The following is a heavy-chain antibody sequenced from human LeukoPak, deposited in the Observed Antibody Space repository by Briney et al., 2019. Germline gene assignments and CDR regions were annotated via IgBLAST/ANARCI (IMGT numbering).Heavy chain of an antibody. CDR2: ISGSGGST. CDR1: GFTFSSYA. J-gene: IGHJ4*02. Sequence: GGSLRLSCAASGFTFSSYAMSWVRQAPGKGLEWVLAISGSGGSTYYADSVKGRFTISRDNSKNTLYLQMNSLRAEDTAVYYCAKRYCGSTSCYYLDYWGQGTLVTVSS. D-gene: IGHD2-2*01. V-gene: IGHV3-23*01. CDR3: AKRYCGSTSCYYLDY.